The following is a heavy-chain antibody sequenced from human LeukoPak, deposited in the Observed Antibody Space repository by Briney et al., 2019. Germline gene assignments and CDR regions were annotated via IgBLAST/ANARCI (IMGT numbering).Heavy chain of an antibody. Sequence: GGSLRLSCAASGFTFSSYAMHWVRQAPGKGLEWVAIISYDGSNKYYADSVKGRFTISRDNAKNSLYLQMNSLRAEDTAVYYCARWGGNVRGAFDIWGQGTMVTVSS. D-gene: IGHD4-23*01. CDR2: ISYDGSNK. V-gene: IGHV3-30*04. CDR3: ARWGGNVRGAFDI. CDR1: GFTFSSYA. J-gene: IGHJ3*02.